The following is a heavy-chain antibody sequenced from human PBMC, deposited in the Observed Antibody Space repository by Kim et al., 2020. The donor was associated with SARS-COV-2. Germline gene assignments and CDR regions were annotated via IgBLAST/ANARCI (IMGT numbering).Heavy chain of an antibody. CDR2: INHSGST. Sequence: SETLSLTCAVYGGSFSGYYWSWIRQPPGKGLEWIGEINHSGSTNYNPSLKSRVTISVDTSKNQFSLKLSSVTAADTAVYYCARGASVWFGEFYYYGMDVWGQGTTVTVSS. CDR1: GGSFSGYY. CDR3: ARGASVWFGEFYYYGMDV. J-gene: IGHJ6*02. V-gene: IGHV4-34*01. D-gene: IGHD3-10*01.